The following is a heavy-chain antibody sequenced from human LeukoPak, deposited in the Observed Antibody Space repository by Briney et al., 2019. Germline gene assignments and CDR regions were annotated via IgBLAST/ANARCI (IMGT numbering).Heavy chain of an antibody. D-gene: IGHD1-26*01. CDR3: ARDIGGGSYLS. J-gene: IGHJ1*01. V-gene: IGHV4-38-2*02. CDR1: GYSISSGYY. CDR2: IYHSGST. Sequence: SETLSLTCAVSGYSISSGYYWGWIRQPPGKGLEWIGSIYHSGSTYYNPSLKSRVTISVDTSKNQFSLKLSSVTAADTAVYYCARDIGGGSYLSWVQGTLVTVSS.